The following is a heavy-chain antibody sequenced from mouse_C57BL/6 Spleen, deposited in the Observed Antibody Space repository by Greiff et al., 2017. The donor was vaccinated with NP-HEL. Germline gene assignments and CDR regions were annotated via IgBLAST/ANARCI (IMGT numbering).Heavy chain of an antibody. Sequence: EVMLVESGAELVKPGASVKLSCTASGFNIKDYYMHWVKQRTEQGLEWIGRIDPEDGETKYAPKFQGKATITADTSANTAYLQLSSLTSEDTAVYYCAVHYYGSSPWYFDVWGTGTTVTVSS. V-gene: IGHV14-2*01. D-gene: IGHD1-1*01. J-gene: IGHJ1*03. CDR2: IDPEDGET. CDR1: GFNIKDYY. CDR3: AVHYYGSSPWYFDV.